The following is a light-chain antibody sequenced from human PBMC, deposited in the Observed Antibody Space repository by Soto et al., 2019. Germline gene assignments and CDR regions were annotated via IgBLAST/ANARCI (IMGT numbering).Light chain of an antibody. V-gene: IGKV1-5*01. CDR1: QSISSW. J-gene: IGKJ1*01. CDR3: QQYNYYWT. CDR2: DAS. Sequence: DIQMTQSPSTLYASVGDRVTITCRASQSISSWLAWYQQKPGKAPKVLIYDASTLESGVPSRFSGSGSGTEFSLTISSLQPDDFATYYCQQYNYYWTFGQGTRVEI.